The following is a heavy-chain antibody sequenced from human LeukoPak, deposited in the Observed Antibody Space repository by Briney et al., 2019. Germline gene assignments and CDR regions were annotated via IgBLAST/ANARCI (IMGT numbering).Heavy chain of an antibody. J-gene: IGHJ4*02. CDR1: GYTFTSYG. D-gene: IGHD3-10*01. Sequence: ASVKVSCKASGYTFTSYGISWVRQAPGQGLEWMGWISAYNGNTNYAQKLQGRVTMTTDTSTSTAYMELRSLRSDDTAVYYCARDEDYYGSGSYSTVDYWGQGTLVTVSS. CDR3: ARDEDYYGSGSYSTVDY. CDR2: ISAYNGNT. V-gene: IGHV1-18*01.